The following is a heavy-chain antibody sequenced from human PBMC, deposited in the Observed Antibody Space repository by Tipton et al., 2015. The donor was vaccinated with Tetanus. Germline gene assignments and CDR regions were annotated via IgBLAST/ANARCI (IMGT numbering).Heavy chain of an antibody. D-gene: IGHD2-2*01. V-gene: IGHV4-30-4*01. CDR2: IYYSGST. J-gene: IGHJ6*03. Sequence: TQSLTCSVSGDSIRREDYYWGWIRQSPGKGLEWLGHIYYSGSTYNNPSLKSRVSISLDASKNQFSLSFNSVTAADSASYYCARLTSCSPSCYYYYYYYVDVSGTGTAVVVSS. CDR3: ARLTSCSPSCYYYYYYYVDV. CDR1: GDSIRREDYY.